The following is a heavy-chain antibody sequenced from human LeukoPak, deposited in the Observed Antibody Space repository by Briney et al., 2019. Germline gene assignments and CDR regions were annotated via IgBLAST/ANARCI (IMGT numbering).Heavy chain of an antibody. V-gene: IGHV3-21*01. Sequence: GGSLRLSCAASGFTFSSYSMNWVRQAPGKGLEWVSSISSSSSYMYYADSVKGRFTISRDNAKNSLYLQMNSLRAEDTAVYYCARGSGWYYYYYGMDVWGQGTTVTVSS. CDR3: ARGSGWYYYYYGMDV. J-gene: IGHJ6*02. CDR2: ISSSSSYM. D-gene: IGHD6-19*01. CDR1: GFTFSSYS.